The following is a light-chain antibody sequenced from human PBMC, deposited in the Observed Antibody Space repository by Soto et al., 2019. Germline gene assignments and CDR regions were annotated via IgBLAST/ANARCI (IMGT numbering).Light chain of an antibody. CDR2: GAS. CDR3: QQYGSSGT. J-gene: IGKJ1*01. Sequence: EIVLTQSPCTLSLSQGERATLSFRASQSVSSYLAWFQQKPGQAPRLLIYGASSRATGIPDRFSGSGSGTDFTLTISRLEPEDFAVYYCQQYGSSGTFGQGTNVDIK. CDR1: QSVSSY. V-gene: IGKV3-20*01.